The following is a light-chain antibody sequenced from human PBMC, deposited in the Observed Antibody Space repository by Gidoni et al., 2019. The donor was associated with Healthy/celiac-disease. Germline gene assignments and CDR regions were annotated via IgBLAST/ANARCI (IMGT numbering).Light chain of an antibody. CDR1: QSISSY. V-gene: IGKV1-39*01. J-gene: IGKJ2*01. CDR2: AAS. CDR3: QQRNT. Sequence: DIQMTQSPSSLSASVGERVTITCRASQSISSYLNWYQQKPGKAPKLLIYAASSLQSGVPSRFSGSGSGTDFTLTISSLQPEDFETYYCQQRNTFGQGTKLEIK.